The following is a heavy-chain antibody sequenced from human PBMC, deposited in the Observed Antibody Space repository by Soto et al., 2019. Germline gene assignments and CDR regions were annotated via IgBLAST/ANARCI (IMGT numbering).Heavy chain of an antibody. CDR2: IGDSGAST. D-gene: IGHD3-3*01. Sequence: EVLLLESGGGLVQPGGSLRLSCEASGFSFSSFAMNWVRQAPGKGLEWVSAIGDSGASTYYADSVKGRFTISRDNSRNTLCMQLDSLSAESPSVYFCAKGVECDVWCNGTTVTVSS. J-gene: IGHJ6*04. CDR1: GFSFSSFA. V-gene: IGHV3-23*01. CDR3: AKGVECDV.